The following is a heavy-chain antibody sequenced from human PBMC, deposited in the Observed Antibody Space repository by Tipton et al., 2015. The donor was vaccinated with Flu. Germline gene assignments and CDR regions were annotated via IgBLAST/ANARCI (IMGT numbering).Heavy chain of an antibody. D-gene: IGHD3-3*01. CDR1: GFTFSIHG. Sequence: RSLRLSCVSSGFTFSIHGMHWVRQAPGKGLEWVGFIWYDGSKKYYGDSVKGRFTISRDDSKNTVHLQMNSLRAEDTAVYYCARDGPEWNYFAYMDVWGKGTTVTVSS. CDR3: ARDGPEWNYFAYMDV. CDR2: IWYDGSKK. V-gene: IGHV3-33*01. J-gene: IGHJ6*03.